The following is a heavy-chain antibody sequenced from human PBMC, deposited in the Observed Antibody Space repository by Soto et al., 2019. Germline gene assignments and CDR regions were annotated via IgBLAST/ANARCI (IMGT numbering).Heavy chain of an antibody. Sequence: SVKVSFNAAGVPFNRQDMMWVRQAPGQGLEWMGGIIPMFGTPHYAEKFQDRVTITADESTGTAYLELSSLTSEDTAVYYCATSEGRDGYSFDYWGPGTLVTVSS. CDR2: IIPMFGTP. CDR1: GVPFNRQD. V-gene: IGHV1-69*13. CDR3: ATSEGRDGYSFDY. D-gene: IGHD5-12*01. J-gene: IGHJ4*02.